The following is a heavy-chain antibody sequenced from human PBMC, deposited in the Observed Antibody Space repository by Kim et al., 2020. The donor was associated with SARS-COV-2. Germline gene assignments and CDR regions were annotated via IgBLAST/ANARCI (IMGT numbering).Heavy chain of an antibody. V-gene: IGHV3-30*04. D-gene: IGHD3-22*01. J-gene: IGHJ4*02. CDR2: ISYDGSNK. Sequence: GGSLRLSCAASGFTFSSYAMHWVRQAPGKGLEWVAVISYDGSNKYYADSVKGRFTISRDNSKNTLYLQMNSLRAEDTAVHYCARVYDSSGYYSGEYYFDYWGQGSLVTVSS. CDR1: GFTFSSYA. CDR3: ARVYDSSGYYSGEYYFDY.